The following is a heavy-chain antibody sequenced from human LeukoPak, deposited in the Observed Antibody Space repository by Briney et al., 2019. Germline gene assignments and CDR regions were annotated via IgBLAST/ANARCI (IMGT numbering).Heavy chain of an antibody. CDR2: IYYSGST. V-gene: IGHV4-59*01. J-gene: IGHJ6*02. Sequence: SETLSLTCTVSGGSISSYYWSWLRQPPGKGLEWIGYIYYSGSTNYNPSLKSRVTISVDTSKNQFSLKLSSVTAADTAVYYCARGAAVAGVNKNYYYYYGMDVWGQGTTVTVSS. CDR1: GGSISSYY. CDR3: ARGAAVAGVNKNYYYYYGMDV. D-gene: IGHD6-19*01.